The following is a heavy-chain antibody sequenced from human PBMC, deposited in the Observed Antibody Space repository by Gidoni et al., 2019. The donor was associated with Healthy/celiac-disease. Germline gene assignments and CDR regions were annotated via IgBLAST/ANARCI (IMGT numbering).Heavy chain of an antibody. J-gene: IGHJ4*02. CDR3: ARDLRYSGYEFDY. D-gene: IGHD5-12*01. CDR2: ISSSSSTI. V-gene: IGHV3-48*01. CDR1: GFTFSSYS. Sequence: RLSCAASGFTFSSYSMNWVRQAPGKGLEWVSYISSSSSTIYYADSVKGRFTISRDNAKNSLYLQMNSLRAEDTAVYYCARDLRYSGYEFDYWGQGTLVTVSS.